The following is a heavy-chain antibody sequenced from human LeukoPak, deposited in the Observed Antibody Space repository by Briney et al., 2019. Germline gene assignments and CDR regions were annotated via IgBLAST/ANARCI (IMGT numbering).Heavy chain of an antibody. D-gene: IGHD3-9*01. CDR2: TYYRSKWYN. V-gene: IGHV6-1*01. J-gene: IGHJ6*03. Sequence: SQTLSLTCAISGDSVSSNSAAWNWIRQSPSRGLEWLGRTYYRSKWYNDYAVSVKSRIIINPDTSKNQFSLKLSSVTAADTAVYYCAREPRRRYDILTGYYYYYYMDVWGKGTTVTISS. CDR3: AREPRRRYDILTGYYYYYYMDV. CDR1: GDSVSSNSAA.